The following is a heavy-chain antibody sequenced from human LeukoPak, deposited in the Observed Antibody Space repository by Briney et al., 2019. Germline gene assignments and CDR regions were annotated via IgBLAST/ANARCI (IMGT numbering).Heavy chain of an antibody. CDR2: IDPNSGGT. D-gene: IGHD4-23*01. V-gene: IGHV1-2*02. CDR3: ARFANSHAFDI. J-gene: IGHJ3*02. CDR1: GYTFTDYY. Sequence: ASVKVSCKASGYTFTDYYMHWVRQAPGLGLEWMGWIDPNSGGTNYAQKFQGRVTMTRDTSISTANMELSRLRSDDAATYYCARFANSHAFDIWGQGTMVTVSS.